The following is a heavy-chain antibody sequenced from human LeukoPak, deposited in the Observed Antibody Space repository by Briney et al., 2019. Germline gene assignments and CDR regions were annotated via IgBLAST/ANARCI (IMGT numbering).Heavy chain of an antibody. V-gene: IGHV3-21*01. J-gene: IGHJ3*02. D-gene: IGHD3-10*01. CDR3: ARDRFYYGSGSYYTDAFDI. Sequence: GGSLRLSCAASGFTFSSYSMNWVRQAPGEGLEWVSSISFSSSYTYYADSVKGRFTISRDNAKNSLYLQMNSLRAEDTAVYYCARDRFYYGSGSYYTDAFDIWGQGTMVTVSS. CDR2: ISFSSSYT. CDR1: GFTFSSYS.